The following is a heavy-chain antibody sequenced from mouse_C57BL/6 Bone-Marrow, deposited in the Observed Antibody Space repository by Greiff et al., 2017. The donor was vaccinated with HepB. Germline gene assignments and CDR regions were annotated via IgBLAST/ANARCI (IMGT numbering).Heavy chain of an antibody. J-gene: IGHJ2*01. D-gene: IGHD1-2*01. V-gene: IGHV1-7*01. CDR3: ARGLVGLTTAY. Sequence: VKLQESGAELAKPGASVKLSCKASGYTFTSYWMHWVKQRPGQGLEWIGYINPSSGYTKYNQKFKDKATVTADKSSSTAYMQLSSLTYEDSAVYYCARGLVGLTTAYWGQGTTLTVSS. CDR1: GYTFTSYW. CDR2: INPSSGYT.